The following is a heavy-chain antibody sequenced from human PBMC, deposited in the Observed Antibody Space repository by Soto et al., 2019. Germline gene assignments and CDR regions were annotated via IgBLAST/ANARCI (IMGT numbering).Heavy chain of an antibody. CDR2: IKSKTDGGTT. J-gene: IGHJ6*02. CDR1: GFTFSNAW. V-gene: IGHV3-15*07. Sequence: GGSLRLSCAASGFTFSNAWMNWVRQAPGKGLEWVGRIKSKTDGGTTDYAAPVKGRFTISRDDSKNTRYLQMNSRKTEDTAVYYCTTGGQITRYDFWSGYYDGKKYYYYYGMDVWGQGTTVTVSS. D-gene: IGHD3-3*01. CDR3: TTGGQITRYDFWSGYYDGKKYYYYYGMDV.